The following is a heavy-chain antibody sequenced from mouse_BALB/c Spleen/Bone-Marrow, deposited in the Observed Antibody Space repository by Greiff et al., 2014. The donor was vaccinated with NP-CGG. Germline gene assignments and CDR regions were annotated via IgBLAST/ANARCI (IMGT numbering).Heavy chain of an antibody. Sequence: VQLQQSGAELVRPGALVKLSCKASGFNIKDYYMHRVKQRPEQGLEWIGWIDPENGNTIYDPKFQGKASITADTSSNTAYLQLSSLTSEDTAVYYCARCNRDEYYAMDYWGQGTSVTVSS. CDR2: IDPENGNT. V-gene: IGHV14-1*02. D-gene: IGHD4-1*01. CDR1: GFNIKDYY. J-gene: IGHJ4*01. CDR3: ARCNRDEYYAMDY.